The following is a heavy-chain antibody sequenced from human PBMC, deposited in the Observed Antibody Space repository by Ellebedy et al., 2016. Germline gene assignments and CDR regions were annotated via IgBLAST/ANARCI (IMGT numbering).Heavy chain of an antibody. CDR2: ISWNSAAI. J-gene: IGHJ4*02. D-gene: IGHD3-10*01. Sequence: LSLXCATSGFTFDDYALHWVRQVPGKGLEWVSGISWNSAAIGYGEAVKGRFTISRDSAKNYLYLQMNSLRVEDTALYFCAKGTMDYLHHWGQGTLVTVSS. CDR1: GFTFDDYA. V-gene: IGHV3-9*01. CDR3: AKGTMDYLHH.